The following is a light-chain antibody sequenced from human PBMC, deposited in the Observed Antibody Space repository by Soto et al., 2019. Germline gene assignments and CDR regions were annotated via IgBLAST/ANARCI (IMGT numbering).Light chain of an antibody. CDR3: HQYNNWPLYT. Sequence: EIVMTQSPATLSVSPGERATLSCRASQSVSRNLAWYQQRPGRAPRLLIYDASTRATDIPARFSGSGSATEFTLTINSLQHEDFAVYYCHQYNNWPLYTFGQGTKLEIK. V-gene: IGKV3-15*01. J-gene: IGKJ2*01. CDR2: DAS. CDR1: QSVSRN.